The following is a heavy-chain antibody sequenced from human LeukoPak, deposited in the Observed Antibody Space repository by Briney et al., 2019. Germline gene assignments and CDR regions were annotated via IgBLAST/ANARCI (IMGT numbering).Heavy chain of an antibody. CDR3: ARDKTYYDILTGYYNGLDRFDP. V-gene: IGHV4-4*07. J-gene: IGHJ5*02. CDR2: IYTSGST. D-gene: IGHD3-9*01. Sequence: SETLSLTCTVSGGSISSYYWSWIRQPAGKGLEWIGRIYTSGSTNYNPSLKSRVTMSVDTSKNQFSLKLSSVTAADTAVYYCARDKTYYDILTGYYNGLDRFDPWGQGTLVTVSS. CDR1: GGSISSYY.